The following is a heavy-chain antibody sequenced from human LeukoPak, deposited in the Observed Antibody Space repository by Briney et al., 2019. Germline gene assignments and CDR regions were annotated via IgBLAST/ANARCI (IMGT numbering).Heavy chain of an antibody. J-gene: IGHJ4*02. CDR3: ASFHISGNSYSGLHY. D-gene: IGHD3-10*01. CDR2: IYPSDSDT. Sequence: GGSLRLSCAASGFTFSSYSMNWVRQAPGKGLEWVGIIYPSDSDTRYSPSFQGQVTISADKSITTTYLQWSSLKASDTAMYFCASFHISGNSYSGLHYWGQGTLVTVSS. CDR1: GFTFSSYS. V-gene: IGHV5-51*01.